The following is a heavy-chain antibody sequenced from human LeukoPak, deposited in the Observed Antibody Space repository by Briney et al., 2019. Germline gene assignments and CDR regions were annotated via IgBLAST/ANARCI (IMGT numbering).Heavy chain of an antibody. CDR3: VRAYDY. CDR2: IYNSGST. CDR1: GGSFSGSN. Sequence: PSETLSLTCAVYGGSFSGSNWSWIRRPPGKGLEWIGEIYNSGSTIYNPSLKSRVTISVDTSKSQLSLNLISVTAADTAVYYCVRAYDYWGQGTLVTVSS. V-gene: IGHV4-34*01. J-gene: IGHJ4*02.